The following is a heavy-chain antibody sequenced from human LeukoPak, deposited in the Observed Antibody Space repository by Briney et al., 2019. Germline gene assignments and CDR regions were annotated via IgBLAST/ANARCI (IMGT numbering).Heavy chain of an antibody. Sequence: SGTLSLTCTVSGGSISGYYWSWIRQPPGEGLEWIGYISASGTTNYNPYLKSRVTMSVETSKNQFSLKLSSLPAADAAVYYCARLPNDACDIWGQGTMVTVSS. V-gene: IGHV4-4*09. CDR1: GGSISGYY. J-gene: IGHJ3*02. CDR2: ISASGTT. CDR3: ARLPNDACDI.